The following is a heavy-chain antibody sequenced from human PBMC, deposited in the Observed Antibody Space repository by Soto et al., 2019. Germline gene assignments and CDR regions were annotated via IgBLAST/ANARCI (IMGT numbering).Heavy chain of an antibody. D-gene: IGHD1-26*01. CDR1: GFTFSSYA. J-gene: IGHJ5*02. V-gene: IGHV3-23*01. Sequence: GGSLRLSCAASGFTFSSYAMSWVRQAPGKGLEWVSAISGSGGSTYYADSVKGRFTISRDNSKNTLYLQMNSLRAEDTAVYYCAKDGVERWELLEAPCDNWFDPWGQGTLVTVSS. CDR3: AKDGVERWELLEAPCDNWFDP. CDR2: ISGSGGST.